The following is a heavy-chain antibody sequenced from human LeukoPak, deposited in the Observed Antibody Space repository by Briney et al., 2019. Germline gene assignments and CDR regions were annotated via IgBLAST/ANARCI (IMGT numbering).Heavy chain of an antibody. Sequence: NPGGSLRLSCAASGFTFSSYEMHWVRQAPGKGLEWVSSITSSSSYIYYADSVKGRFTISRDNAKNSLYLQMDSLRVEDTAEYYCARDPYSGNYGAYYYYYMDVWGKGTTVTVSS. V-gene: IGHV3-21*06. J-gene: IGHJ6*03. CDR1: GFTFSSYE. D-gene: IGHD1-26*01. CDR3: ARDPYSGNYGAYYYYYMDV. CDR2: ITSSSSYI.